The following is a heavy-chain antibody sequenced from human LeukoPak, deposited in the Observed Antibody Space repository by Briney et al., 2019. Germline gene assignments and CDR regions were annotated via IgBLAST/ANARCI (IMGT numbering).Heavy chain of an antibody. J-gene: IGHJ4*02. CDR1: GYTFTSYG. V-gene: IGHV1-18*01. CDR3: ARDRHYYDSSGYQGRYYFDY. CDR2: ISAYNGNT. D-gene: IGHD3-22*01. Sequence: WASVKVSCKASGYTFTSYGISWVRQAPGQGLEWMGWISAYNGNTNYAQKFQGRVTITADESTSTAYMELSSLRSEDTAVYYCARDRHYYDSSGYQGRYYFDYWGQGTLVTVSS.